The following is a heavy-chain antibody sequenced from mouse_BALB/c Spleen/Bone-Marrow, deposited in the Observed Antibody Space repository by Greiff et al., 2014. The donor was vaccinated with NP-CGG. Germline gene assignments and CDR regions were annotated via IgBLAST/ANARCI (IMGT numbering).Heavy chain of an antibody. CDR2: IWAGGIT. Sequence: VQLVESGPGLVPPSQSPSITCTVSGFSLTSYGVHWVRQPPGKGLEWLGVIWAGGITNYNSALMSRLSISKDNSKSQVFLKMNSLQTDDTAMYYCARTLRLRDYFDYWGQGTTLTVSS. V-gene: IGHV2-9*02. J-gene: IGHJ2*01. D-gene: IGHD1-2*01. CDR3: ARTLRLRDYFDY. CDR1: GFSLTSYG.